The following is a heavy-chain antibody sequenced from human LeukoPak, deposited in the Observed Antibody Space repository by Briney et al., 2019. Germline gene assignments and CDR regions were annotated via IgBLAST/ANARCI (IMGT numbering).Heavy chain of an antibody. CDR1: GGSISSGFYY. CDR2: IYTSGST. Sequence: SQTLSLPCTVSGGSISSGFYYWSWIRQPAGKGLEWIGRIYTSGSTNYNPSLKSRVTISVDTSKNQFSLKLSSVTAADTAVYYCARCISGSYFPYYYYYYMDVWGKGTTVTVSS. V-gene: IGHV4-61*02. J-gene: IGHJ6*03. D-gene: IGHD3-10*01. CDR3: ARCISGSYFPYYYYYYMDV.